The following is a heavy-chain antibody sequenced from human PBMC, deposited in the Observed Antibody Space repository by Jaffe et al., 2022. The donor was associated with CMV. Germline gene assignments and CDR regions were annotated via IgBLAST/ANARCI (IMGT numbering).Heavy chain of an antibody. V-gene: IGHV4-34*01. D-gene: IGHD1-26*01. Sequence: QVQLQQWGAGLLKPSETLSLTCAVYGGSFSGYYWSWIRQPPGKGLEWIGEIDHSGSTNYNPSLKSRVTISVDTSKNQFSLKLSSVTAADTAVYYCARAGGSYESVYFDYWGQGTLVTVSS. CDR2: IDHSGST. CDR3: ARAGGSYESVYFDY. J-gene: IGHJ4*02. CDR1: GGSFSGYY.